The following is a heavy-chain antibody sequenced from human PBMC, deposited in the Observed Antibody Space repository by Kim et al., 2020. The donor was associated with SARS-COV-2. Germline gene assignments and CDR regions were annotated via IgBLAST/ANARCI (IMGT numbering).Heavy chain of an antibody. J-gene: IGHJ4*02. CDR1: GGSISSSSYY. D-gene: IGHD3-22*01. V-gene: IGHV4-39*07. Sequence: SETLSLTCTVSGGSISSSSYYWGWIRQPPGKGLEWIGSIYYSGSTYYNPSLKSRVTISVDTSKNQFSLKLSSVTAADTAVYYCARDVRVVVVNYPYYFDYWGQGTLVTVSS. CDR2: IYYSGST. CDR3: ARDVRVVVVNYPYYFDY.